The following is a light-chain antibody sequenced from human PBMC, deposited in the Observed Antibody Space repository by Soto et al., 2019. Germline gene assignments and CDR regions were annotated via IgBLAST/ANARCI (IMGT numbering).Light chain of an antibody. V-gene: IGKV3-15*01. CDR3: LHYNKRPRWT. Sequence: EIVMTQSPDMLSVSPGERATLSCRVSQSISSNLAWYQQKPGQAPRLLIYDTSTRATSIPARFSGSGSGTEFTLTISGLQSEDFAVYYCLHYNKRPRWTFGQGTKV. CDR2: DTS. J-gene: IGKJ1*01. CDR1: QSISSN.